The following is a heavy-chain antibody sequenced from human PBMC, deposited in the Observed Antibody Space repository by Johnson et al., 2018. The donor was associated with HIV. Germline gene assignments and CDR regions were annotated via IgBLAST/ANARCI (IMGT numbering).Heavy chain of an antibody. J-gene: IGHJ3*02. CDR3: ARELEIAQGLDAFDI. CDR1: GFTFSNYA. Sequence: VQLVESGGDLVQPGGSLRLSCAASGFTFSNYAMSWVRQAPGKGLEWVSAISGRGGSTYYADSVKGRFTISRDNSKNSLYLQMNSLRAEDTAVYYCARELEIAQGLDAFDIWGQGTMVTVSS. CDR2: ISGRGGST. V-gene: IGHV3-23*04. D-gene: IGHD5-24*01.